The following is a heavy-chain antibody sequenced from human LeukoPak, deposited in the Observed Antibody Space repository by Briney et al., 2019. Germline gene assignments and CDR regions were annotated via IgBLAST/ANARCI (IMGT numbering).Heavy chain of an antibody. D-gene: IGHD1-1*01. CDR1: GYSLSEIS. CDR2: FDPEDDEA. CDR3: ATDVTGTAPYDF. Sequence: ASVKVSCKVTGYSLSEISIHWVRQAPGKGLEWMGGFDPEDDEAIYAQSLQGRVTMTEDTSTDTAYMELSGLTSDDAAVYYCATDVTGTAPYDFWGQGTLVIVS. V-gene: IGHV1-24*01. J-gene: IGHJ4*02.